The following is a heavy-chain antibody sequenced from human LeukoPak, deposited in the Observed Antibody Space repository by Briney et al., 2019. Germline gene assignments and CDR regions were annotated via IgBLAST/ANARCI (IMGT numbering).Heavy chain of an antibody. CDR3: ARALYYYDSSGYLAQGAFDI. CDR1: GGSISSYY. D-gene: IGHD3-22*01. CDR2: IYYSGST. V-gene: IGHV4-59*01. J-gene: IGHJ3*02. Sequence: PSETLSLTCTVSGGSISSYYWSWIRQPPGKGLEWIGYIYYSGSTNYNPSLKSRVTISVDTSKNQFSLKLSSVTAADTAVYYCARALYYYDSSGYLAQGAFDIWGQGTMVTVSS.